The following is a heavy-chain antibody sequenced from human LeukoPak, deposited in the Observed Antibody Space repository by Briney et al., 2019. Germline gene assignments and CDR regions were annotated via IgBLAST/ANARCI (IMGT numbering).Heavy chain of an antibody. D-gene: IGHD3-22*01. CDR3: AASSSGFYSYFDH. Sequence: ASVKVSCKASGYSFTACYIHLVRQAPGQGLEWMGWINPNSGGTNYAQKFQGRVTMTRDTSSSTAYMEQSRLRSDYSAVYYCAASSSGFYSYFDHWGQETLVTVSS. CDR2: INPNSGGT. CDR1: GYSFTACY. V-gene: IGHV1-2*02. J-gene: IGHJ4*02.